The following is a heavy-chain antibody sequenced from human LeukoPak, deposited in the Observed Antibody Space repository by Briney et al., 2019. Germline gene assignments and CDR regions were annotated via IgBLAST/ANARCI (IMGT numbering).Heavy chain of an antibody. J-gene: IGHJ6*03. D-gene: IGHD2-2*01. CDR3: ARGSMDCSSTSCFFYYYYYMDV. Sequence: SETLSLTCTVSGGSISSTNYYWGWIRQPPGKGLEWIGEINHSGSTNYNPSLKSRVTISVDTSKNQFSLKLSSVTAADTAVYYCARGSMDCSSTSCFFYYYYYMDVWGKGTTVTVSS. V-gene: IGHV4-39*07. CDR1: GGSISSTNYY. CDR2: INHSGST.